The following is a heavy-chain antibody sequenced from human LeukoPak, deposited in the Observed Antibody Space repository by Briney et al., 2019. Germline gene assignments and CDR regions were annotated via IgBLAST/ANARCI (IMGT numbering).Heavy chain of an antibody. CDR3: ARRRYGSGSYSRFDY. CDR2: INHSGST. V-gene: IGHV4-34*01. Sequence: SETLSLTCAVYGGSFSGYYWSWIRQPPGKGLEWIGEINHSGSTNYNPSLKSRVTISVDTSKNQFSLKLSSVTAADTAVYYCARRRYGSGSYSRFDYWGHGTLVTVSS. D-gene: IGHD3-10*01. CDR1: GGSFSGYY. J-gene: IGHJ4*01.